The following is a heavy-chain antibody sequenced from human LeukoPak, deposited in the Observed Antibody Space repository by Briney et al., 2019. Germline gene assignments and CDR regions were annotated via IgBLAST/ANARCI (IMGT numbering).Heavy chain of an antibody. Sequence: PGGSLRLSCAASGFTFSSYAMHWVRQAPGKGLEWVAVISYDGSNKYYADSVKGRFTISRDNSKNTLYLQMNSLRAEDTAVYYCARDDLYNWNDAFDIWGQGTMVTVSS. CDR2: ISYDGSNK. CDR3: ARDDLYNWNDAFDI. J-gene: IGHJ3*02. V-gene: IGHV3-30*04. D-gene: IGHD1-20*01. CDR1: GFTFSSYA.